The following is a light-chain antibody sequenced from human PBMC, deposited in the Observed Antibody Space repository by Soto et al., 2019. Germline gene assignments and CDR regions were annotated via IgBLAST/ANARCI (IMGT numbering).Light chain of an antibody. CDR2: DAS. CDR3: RQCDNLA. J-gene: IGKJ3*01. V-gene: IGKV1-33*01. CDR1: HDISNY. Sequence: DIQMTQSPSSLSASVGDRVTITCQASHDISNYLNWYQWKPGKAPKLLIYDASNLETGVPSSFSGSGSGTVFTFTISCLQPEETATMYCRQCDNLAFGPATKLHIK.